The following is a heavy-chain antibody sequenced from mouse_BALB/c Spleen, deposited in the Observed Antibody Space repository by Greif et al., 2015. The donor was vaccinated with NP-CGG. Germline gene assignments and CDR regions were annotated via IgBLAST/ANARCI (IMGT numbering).Heavy chain of an antibody. D-gene: IGHD1-1*01. J-gene: IGHJ3*01. CDR3: AAYYYGLARFAY. V-gene: IGHV14-3*02. CDR2: IDPANGNT. CDR1: GFNIKDTF. Sequence: EVKLMESGAELVKPGASVKLSCTASGFNIKDTFMHWVRQRPEQGLEWIGRIDPANGNTKYDPRFQGKATITADTSSNTAYLQFSSLTSEDTAVYYCAAYYYGLARFAYWGQGTLVTVSA.